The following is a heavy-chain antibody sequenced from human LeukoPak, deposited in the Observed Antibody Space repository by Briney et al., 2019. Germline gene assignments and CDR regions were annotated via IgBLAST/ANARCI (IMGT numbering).Heavy chain of an antibody. CDR3: ARRGKIVVVPAAMAFSS. CDR1: GGSFSGYY. V-gene: IGHV4-34*01. CDR2: INHSGST. D-gene: IGHD2-2*01. Sequence: SETLSLTCAVYGGSFSGYYWSWIRQPPGKGLEWIGEINHSGSTNYNPSLRSRVTISVDTSKNQFSLKLSSVTAADTAVYYCARRGKIVVVPAAMAFSSWGQGTLVTVSS. J-gene: IGHJ5*02.